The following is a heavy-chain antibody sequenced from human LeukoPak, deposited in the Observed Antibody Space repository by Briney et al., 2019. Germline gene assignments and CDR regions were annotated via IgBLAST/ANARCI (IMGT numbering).Heavy chain of an antibody. CDR3: ARLNAVPKDYYHYYMDV. CDR1: GGSISSGSYY. D-gene: IGHD4-17*01. V-gene: IGHV4-61*02. J-gene: IGHJ6*03. Sequence: SETLSLTCTVSGGSISSGSYYWSWIRQPAGKGLEWIGRIYTSGSTNYNPSLKSRVTISVDTSKNQFSLKLSSVTAADTAVYYCARLNAVPKDYYHYYMDVWGKGTTVTVSS. CDR2: IYTSGST.